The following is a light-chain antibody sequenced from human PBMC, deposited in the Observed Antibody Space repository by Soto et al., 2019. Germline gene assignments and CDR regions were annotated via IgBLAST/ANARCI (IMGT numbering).Light chain of an antibody. J-gene: IGKJ5*01. CDR1: RSVSSY. V-gene: IGKV3-11*01. Sequence: IVLTQSPATLSLSPGERPTLSCRASRSVSSYLAWYQQKPGQAPRLLIFDASNRATGIPARFSGSGSGTDFTLTISSLEPEDFAVYYCQQRSNWHPITFGQGTRLEIK. CDR2: DAS. CDR3: QQRSNWHPIT.